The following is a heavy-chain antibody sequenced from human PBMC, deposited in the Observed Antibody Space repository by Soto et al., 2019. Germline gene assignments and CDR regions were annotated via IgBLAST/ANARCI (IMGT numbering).Heavy chain of an antibody. D-gene: IGHD6-6*01. Sequence: GGSLRLSCAASGFTFSSYAMHWVRQAPGKGLEWVAVIQYDGSNKYYADSVKGRFTISRDNSKNTLYLQMNSLRAEDTAVYYCAREGYSSSSWGQGTLVTVSS. J-gene: IGHJ5*02. CDR1: GFTFSSYA. V-gene: IGHV3-30-3*01. CDR2: IQYDGSNK. CDR3: AREGYSSSS.